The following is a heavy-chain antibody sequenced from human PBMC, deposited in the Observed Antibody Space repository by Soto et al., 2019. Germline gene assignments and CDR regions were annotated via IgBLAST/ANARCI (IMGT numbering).Heavy chain of an antibody. Sequence: KVLKWVSAISVRGGSTYYADSVKGRFTISRDNSKNTLYLQMNRLRAEDTAVYYCARDFFFFFQAEDGIRDVRSVSAFLLNRSSDL. J-gene: IGHJ2*01. D-gene: IGHD3-10*02. CDR2: ISVRGGST. V-gene: IGHV3-23*01. CDR3: ARDFFFFFQAEDGIRDVRSVSAFLLNRSSDL.